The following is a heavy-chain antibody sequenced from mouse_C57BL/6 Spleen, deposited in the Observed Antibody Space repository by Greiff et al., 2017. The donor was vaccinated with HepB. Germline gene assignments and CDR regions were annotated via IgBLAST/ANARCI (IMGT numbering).Heavy chain of an antibody. V-gene: IGHV1-39*01. CDR3: ARRGLLSPWFAY. CDR2: INPNYGTT. Sequence: EVKLMESGPELVKPGASVKISCKASGYSFTDYNMNWVKQSNGKSLEWIGVINPNYGTTSYNQKFKGKATLTVDQSYITAYMQLNSLTSEDAAVYYCARRGLLSPWFAYWGHGTLVTVAA. D-gene: IGHD2-13*01. CDR1: GYSFTDYN. J-gene: IGHJ3*01.